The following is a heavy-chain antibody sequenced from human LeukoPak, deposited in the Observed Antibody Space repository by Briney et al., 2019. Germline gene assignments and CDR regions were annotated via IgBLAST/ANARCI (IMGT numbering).Heavy chain of an antibody. D-gene: IGHD6-13*01. V-gene: IGHV3-23*01. CDR1: GFTFSSYW. CDR3: AKEVSSSWYGHYYGMDV. J-gene: IGHJ6*02. Sequence: GGSLRLSCAASGFTFSSYWMSWVRQAPGKGLEWVSAISGSGGSTYYADSVKGRFTISRDNSKNTLYLQMNSLRAEDTAVYYCAKEVSSSWYGHYYGMDVWGQGTTVTVSS. CDR2: ISGSGGST.